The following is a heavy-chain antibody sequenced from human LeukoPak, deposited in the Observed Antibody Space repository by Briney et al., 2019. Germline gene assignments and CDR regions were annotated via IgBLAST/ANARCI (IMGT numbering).Heavy chain of an antibody. CDR3: AKGIRGSYYGYYYGMDV. V-gene: IGHV3-23*01. J-gene: IGHJ6*02. Sequence: GGSLRLSCAASGFTFSSYAMSWVRQAPGKGLEWVSAISGSGGSTYYADSVKGRFTISRDNSKNTLYLQMNSLRAEDTAVYYCAKGIRGSYYGYYYGMDVWGQGTTVTVSS. D-gene: IGHD1-26*01. CDR2: ISGSGGST. CDR1: GFTFSSYA.